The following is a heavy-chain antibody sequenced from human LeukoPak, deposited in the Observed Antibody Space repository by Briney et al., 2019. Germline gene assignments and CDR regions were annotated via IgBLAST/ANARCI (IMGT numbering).Heavy chain of an antibody. V-gene: IGHV3-23*01. CDR3: AKARGYCSSTSCSSSFDY. J-gene: IGHJ4*02. CDR2: ISGSGGST. Sequence: PGGSLRLSCAASGFTFSSYAMSWVRQAPGKGLEWVSAISGSGGSTYYADSVKGRFTISRDNSKNTLYLQMNSLRAEDTAVYYCAKARGYCSSTSCSSSFDYWGQGTLVTVSS. D-gene: IGHD2-2*01. CDR1: GFTFSSYA.